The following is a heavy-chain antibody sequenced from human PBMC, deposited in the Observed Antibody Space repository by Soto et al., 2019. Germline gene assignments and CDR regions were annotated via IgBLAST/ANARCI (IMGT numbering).Heavy chain of an antibody. D-gene: IGHD3-22*01. CDR3: ARGFPTTTYYYDSSGYSIGY. CDR2: INAGNGNT. Sequence: ASVKVSCKASGYTFTSYAMHWVRQAPGQRLEWMGWINAGNGNTKYSQKFQGRVTITRDTSASTAYMELSSLRSEDTAVYYCARGFPTTTYYYDSSGYSIGYWGQGTLVTV. V-gene: IGHV1-3*01. CDR1: GYTFTSYA. J-gene: IGHJ4*02.